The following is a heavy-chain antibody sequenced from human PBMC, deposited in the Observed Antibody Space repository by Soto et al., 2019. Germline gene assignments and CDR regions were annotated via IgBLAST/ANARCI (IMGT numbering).Heavy chain of an antibody. J-gene: IGHJ4*02. Sequence: GASVKVSCKASGYTFTSYEINWVRQATGQGPEWMGWMNPSSGNTDSAQKFQGRVTMTTDTSTSTVYMELRSLRSDDTAVYYCARDLTTVTPGGYWGQGTQVTVS. V-gene: IGHV1-8*01. CDR1: GYTFTSYE. D-gene: IGHD4-4*01. CDR2: MNPSSGNT. CDR3: ARDLTTVTPGGY.